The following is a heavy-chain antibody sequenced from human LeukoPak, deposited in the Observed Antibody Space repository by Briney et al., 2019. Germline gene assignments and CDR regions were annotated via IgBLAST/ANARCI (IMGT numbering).Heavy chain of an antibody. CDR1: GFTFSTYS. D-gene: IGHD3-10*01. CDR3: ARDFRGFDAFDI. CDR2: ISSSSSTI. Sequence: GGSPRLSCAASGFTFSTYSMNWVRQAPGKGLEWVSYISSSSSTIYYADSVKGRFTISRDNAKNSLYLQMNSLRAEDTAVYYCARDFRGFDAFDIWGQGTMVTVSS. V-gene: IGHV3-48*04. J-gene: IGHJ3*02.